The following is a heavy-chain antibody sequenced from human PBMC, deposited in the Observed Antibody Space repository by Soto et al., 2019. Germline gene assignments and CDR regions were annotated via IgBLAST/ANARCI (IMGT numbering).Heavy chain of an antibody. V-gene: IGHV4-59*01. CDR1: GSSISPYY. CDR3: AREKDRILGGYAFGY. CDR2: LFYRGTA. J-gene: IGHJ3*01. D-gene: IGHD1-26*01. Sequence: ETLSLTCSVSGSSISPYYWTWLRQAPGKGLEWIGYLFYRGTATYNPALKSRVTISLDTSKKQVSLRLSSVTAADTAVYYCAREKDRILGGYAFGYWGPGTTVTVSS.